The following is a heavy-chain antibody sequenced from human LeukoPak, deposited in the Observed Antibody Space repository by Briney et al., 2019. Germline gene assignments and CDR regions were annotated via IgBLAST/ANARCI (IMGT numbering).Heavy chain of an antibody. Sequence: GGXLRLSXAXSGXTFSNYAMHWVRQAPGKGLEWVAVISFDATKEYFGKSVKGRFTISRDNSKATLYLQMHRLRIEDTALYFCARFKVGTNTTQKNAFNIWGRGTVVAVSS. D-gene: IGHD1-1*01. CDR1: GXTFSNYA. CDR3: ARFKVGTNTTQKNAFNI. CDR2: ISFDATKE. J-gene: IGHJ3*02. V-gene: IGHV3-30*01.